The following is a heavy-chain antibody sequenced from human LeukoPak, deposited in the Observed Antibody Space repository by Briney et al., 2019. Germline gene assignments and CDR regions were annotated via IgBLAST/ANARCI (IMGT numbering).Heavy chain of an antibody. CDR1: GFTFSSYS. Sequence: GGSLRLSCAASGFTFSSYSMNWVRQAPGKGLEWVSSISSSSSYIYYADSVKGRFTISRDNAKNSLYLQMNSLRAEDTAVYYCARSSSPVAVSDPWGQGTLVTVSS. CDR3: ARSSSPVAVSDP. J-gene: IGHJ5*02. CDR2: ISSSSSYI. D-gene: IGHD2-2*01. V-gene: IGHV3-21*01.